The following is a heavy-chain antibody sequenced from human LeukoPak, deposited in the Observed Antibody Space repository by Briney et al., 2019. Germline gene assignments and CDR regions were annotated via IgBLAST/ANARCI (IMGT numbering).Heavy chain of an antibody. CDR3: ARHWWFGRTPADWWFDP. CDR1: GGSISSSSYY. CDR2: IYYSGST. J-gene: IGHJ5*02. D-gene: IGHD3-10*01. V-gene: IGHV4-39*01. Sequence: SETLSLTCTVSGGSISSSSYYWGWIRQPPGKGLEWIGSIYYSGSTYYNPSLKSRVTISVDTSKNQFSLKLSSVTAADTAVYYCARHWWFGRTPADWWFDPWGQGTLVTVSS.